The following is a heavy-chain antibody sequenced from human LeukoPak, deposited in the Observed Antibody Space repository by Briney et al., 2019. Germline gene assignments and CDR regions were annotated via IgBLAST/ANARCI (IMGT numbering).Heavy chain of an antibody. CDR3: ASEPFTSITMVRGYSWFDP. V-gene: IGHV1-2*02. Sequence: GASVKVSCKASGYTFTGYYMHWVRQAPGQGLEWMGWINPNSGGTNYAQKFQGRVTMTRDTSISTAYMELSRLRSDDTAVYYCASEPFTSITMVRGYSWFDPWGQGTLVTVSP. CDR1: GYTFTGYY. J-gene: IGHJ5*02. D-gene: IGHD3-10*01. CDR2: INPNSGGT.